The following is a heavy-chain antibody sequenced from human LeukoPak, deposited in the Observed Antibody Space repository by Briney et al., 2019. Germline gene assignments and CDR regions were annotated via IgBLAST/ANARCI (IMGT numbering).Heavy chain of an antibody. V-gene: IGHV3-9*01. CDR1: GFTFGDYA. CDR2: ISYNSASI. J-gene: IGHJ4*02. D-gene: IGHD2-21*01. CDR3: VKGAYWRNLVYYYYLDF. Sequence: GGSLRLSCAASGFTFGDYAMHWVRQVPGKGLEWVSGISYNSASIDYADSMKGRFNISRDNARNSLDLQMTGLRPEDTALYYCVKGAYWRNLVYYYYLDFWGQGSLVAVSS.